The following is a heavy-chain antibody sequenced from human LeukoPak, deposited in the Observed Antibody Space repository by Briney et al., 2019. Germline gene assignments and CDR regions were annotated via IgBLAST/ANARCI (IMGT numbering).Heavy chain of an antibody. J-gene: IGHJ4*02. CDR1: GFTFSSYV. CDR2: ISYDGSNK. Sequence: PGRSLRLSCAASGFTFSSYVMHWVRQAPGKGLEWVAVISYDGSNKYYADSVKGRFTISRDNSKNTLYLQMNSLRAEDTAVYYCAREGWLQSYFDYWGQGTLVTVSS. CDR3: AREGWLQSYFDY. D-gene: IGHD5-24*01. V-gene: IGHV3-30-3*01.